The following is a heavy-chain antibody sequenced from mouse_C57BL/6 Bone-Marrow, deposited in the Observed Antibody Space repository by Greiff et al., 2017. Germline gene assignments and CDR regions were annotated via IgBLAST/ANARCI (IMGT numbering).Heavy chain of an antibody. CDR2: IYPGDGDT. CDR3: SLLSCLYFYFYY. D-gene: IGHD2-1*01. CDR1: GYAFSSSW. V-gene: IGHV1-82*01. Sequence: VKLQQSGPELVKPGASVKISCKASGYAFSSSWMNWVKQRPGKGLEWIGRIYPGDGDTNYNGKFKGKATLTADKSSSTASMQLSSLPSEDSAVSFCSLLSCLYFYFYYCGPLSPLPVSS. J-gene: IGHJ2*01.